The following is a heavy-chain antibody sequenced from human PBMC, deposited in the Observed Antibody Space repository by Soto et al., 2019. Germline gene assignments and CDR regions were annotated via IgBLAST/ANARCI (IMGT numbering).Heavy chain of an antibody. Sequence: GGSLRLSCAASGFTFTSYAMGWVRQAPGKGLEWVSVVSSGGSTYYADSVTGRFTVSRDNSKNTLSLQMNSLRAEDTAVYYCAKSRGAGGHFDYWGQGALVTVSS. CDR2: VSSGGST. J-gene: IGHJ4*02. V-gene: IGHV3-23*01. D-gene: IGHD2-15*01. CDR1: GFTFTSYA. CDR3: AKSRGAGGHFDY.